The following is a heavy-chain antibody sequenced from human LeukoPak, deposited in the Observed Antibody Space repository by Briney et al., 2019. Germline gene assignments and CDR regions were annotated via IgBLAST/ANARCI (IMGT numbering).Heavy chain of an antibody. J-gene: IGHJ4*02. Sequence: GGSLRLSCAASGFTFSTYAMSWVRQAPGKVLEWVSSISGSGGGTYYADSVKGRFTISRDNSKNTLFLQINSLRAEDTAVYYCAKVMDFWSPYYGGDFDYWGQGTLVTVSS. V-gene: IGHV3-23*01. CDR2: ISGSGGGT. D-gene: IGHD3-3*01. CDR3: AKVMDFWSPYYGGDFDY. CDR1: GFTFSTYA.